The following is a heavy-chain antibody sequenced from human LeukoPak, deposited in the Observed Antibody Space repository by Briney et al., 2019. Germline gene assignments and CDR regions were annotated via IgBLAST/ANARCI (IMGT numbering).Heavy chain of an antibody. CDR1: GFTFTSSA. CDR3: AAVFDSSGENQYFQH. CDR2: IVVGSGNT. V-gene: IGHV1-58*02. Sequence: SVKVSFKACGFTFTSSAMQWVRQARGQRLEWIGWIVVGSGNTNYAQKFQERVTITRDMSTSTAYMELSSLRSEDTAVYYCAAVFDSSGENQYFQHWGQGTLVTVSS. D-gene: IGHD3-22*01. J-gene: IGHJ1*01.